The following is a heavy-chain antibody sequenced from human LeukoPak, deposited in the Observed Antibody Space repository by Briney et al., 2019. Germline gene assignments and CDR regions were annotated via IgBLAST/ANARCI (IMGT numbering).Heavy chain of an antibody. J-gene: IGHJ4*02. Sequence: ASVKVSCKASGYTFTDYYIQWVRQAPGQGLEWMGIINPGGGSTTYAQNFQGRVTVTRDTSTRTVYVDLSSLRSDDTAVYYCAREGGGRRFDYWGQGTLVTVSS. CDR1: GYTFTDYY. D-gene: IGHD3-16*01. CDR3: AREGGGRRFDY. CDR2: INPGGGST. V-gene: IGHV1-46*01.